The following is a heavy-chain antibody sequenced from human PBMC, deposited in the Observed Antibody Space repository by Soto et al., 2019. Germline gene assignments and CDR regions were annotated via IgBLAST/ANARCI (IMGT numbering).Heavy chain of an antibody. CDR1: GYTFTSYA. Sequence: ASVKVSCKASGYTFTSYAMHWVRQAPGQRLEWMGWINAGNGNTKYSQKFQGRVTITRDTSASTAYMELSSLRSEDTAVYYCAGYRILDYYYGMDVWGQGTTVTSP. CDR3: AGYRILDYYYGMDV. J-gene: IGHJ6*02. CDR2: INAGNGNT. D-gene: IGHD2-15*01. V-gene: IGHV1-3*01.